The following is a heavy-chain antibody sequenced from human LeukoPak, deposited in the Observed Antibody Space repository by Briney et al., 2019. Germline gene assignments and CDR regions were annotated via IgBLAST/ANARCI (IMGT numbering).Heavy chain of an antibody. CDR1: EFSVGSNY. V-gene: IGHV3-66*01. D-gene: IGHD3-10*01. CDR2: IYSGGST. J-gene: IGHJ5*02. Sequence: GGSLRLSCAASEFSVGSNYMTWVRQAPGKGLEWVSLIYSGGSTYYADSVKGRFTISRDNSKNTLYLQMNSLRVEDTALYYCVNSGFDPWGQGTLVTVSS. CDR3: VNSGFDP.